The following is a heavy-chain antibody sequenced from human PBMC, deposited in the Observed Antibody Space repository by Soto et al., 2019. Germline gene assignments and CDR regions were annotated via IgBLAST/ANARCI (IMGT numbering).Heavy chain of an antibody. CDR2: ISAYNGNK. V-gene: IGHV1-18*01. D-gene: IGHD6-13*01. CDR1: GYSFTSYG. J-gene: IGHJ4*02. CDR3: ARDLRQQLVDS. Sequence: QVQLVQSGAEVKKPGASVKVSCKASGYSFTSYGISWVRQAPGQGLEWMGWISAYNGNKKYAQKLQGRVTMTTDTSTSTAYMELRRLRSDDTAVYYSARDLRQQLVDSWGQGTLVTVSS.